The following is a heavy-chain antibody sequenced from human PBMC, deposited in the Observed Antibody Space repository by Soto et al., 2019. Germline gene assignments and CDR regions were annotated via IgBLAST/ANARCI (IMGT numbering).Heavy chain of an antibody. V-gene: IGHV3-74*01. CDR1: GFTFSSYW. CDR2: INRDGSGT. Sequence: GGSLRLSCASSGFTFSSYWMHWVRQAPGKGLVWVSRINRDGSGTYYADSVKGRFTISRDDAKNTVYLQMNGLRAEDSAVYYCARGARDAWHLDYWAQGTLVTVSS. J-gene: IGHJ4*02. CDR3: ARGARDAWHLDY.